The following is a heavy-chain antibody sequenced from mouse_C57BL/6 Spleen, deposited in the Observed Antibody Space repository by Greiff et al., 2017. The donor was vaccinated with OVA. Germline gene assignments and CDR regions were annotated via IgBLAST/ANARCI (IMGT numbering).Heavy chain of an antibody. V-gene: IGHV1-80*01. CDR3: ARGGTTVVAKGYYFDY. CDR2: IYPGDGDT. Sequence: QVQLQQSGAELVKPGASVKISCKASGYAFSSYWMNWVKQRPGKGLEWIGQIYPGDGDTNYNGKFKGKATLTADKSSSTAYMQISSLTSEDSAVYFCARGGTTVVAKGYYFDYWGQGTTLTVSS. CDR1: GYAFSSYW. D-gene: IGHD1-1*01. J-gene: IGHJ2*01.